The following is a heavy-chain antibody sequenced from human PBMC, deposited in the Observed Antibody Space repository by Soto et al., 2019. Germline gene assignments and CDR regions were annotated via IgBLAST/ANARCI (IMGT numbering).Heavy chain of an antibody. J-gene: IGHJ5*02. D-gene: IGHD4-17*01. V-gene: IGHV4-59*01. CDR1: GGSISSYY. CDR2: IYYSGST. Sequence: SETLSLTCTVSGGSISSYYWSWIRQPPGKGLEWIGYIYYSGSTNHNPSLKSRVTISVDTSKNQFSLKLSSVTAADTAVYYCARTTVTTHNWFDPWGQGTLVTVSS. CDR3: ARTTVTTHNWFDP.